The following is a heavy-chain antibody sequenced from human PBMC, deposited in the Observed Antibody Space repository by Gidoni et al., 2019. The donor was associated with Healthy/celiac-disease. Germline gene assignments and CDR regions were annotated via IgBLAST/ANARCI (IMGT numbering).Heavy chain of an antibody. J-gene: IGHJ6*02. CDR2: ISSSSSYI. D-gene: IGHD2-15*01. V-gene: IGHV3-21*01. CDR1: GFTFGSYS. Sequence: EVQLVESGGGLVKPGGSLRLSCAASGFTFGSYSLNWVLQAPGKGLECVSSISSSSSYIYYADSVKGRFTISRDNAKNSLYLQMNSLRAEDTAVYYCARWLGQVAATHYYYYYGMDVWGQGTTVTVSS. CDR3: ARWLGQVAATHYYYYYGMDV.